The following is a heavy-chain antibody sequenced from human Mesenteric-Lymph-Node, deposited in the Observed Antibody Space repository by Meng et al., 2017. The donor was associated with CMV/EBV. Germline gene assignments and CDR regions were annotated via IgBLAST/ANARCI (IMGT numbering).Heavy chain of an antibody. J-gene: IGHJ6*02. Sequence: ASVKVSCKASGYTFISYGISWVRQAPGQGLEWMGWISAENGNTKYAQKVQGRVTMTRDTSTSTAYMELRSLRSDDTAVYCCARDRDLNGMDVWGQGTTVTVSS. V-gene: IGHV1-18*01. CDR1: GYTFISYG. D-gene: IGHD5-24*01. CDR3: ARDRDLNGMDV. CDR2: ISAENGNT.